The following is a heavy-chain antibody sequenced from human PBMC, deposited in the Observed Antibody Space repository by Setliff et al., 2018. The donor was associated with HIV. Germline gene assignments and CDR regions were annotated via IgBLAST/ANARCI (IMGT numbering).Heavy chain of an antibody. J-gene: IGHJ3*02. D-gene: IGHD3-10*01. CDR3: ARGQGVHFWVNDAFDI. V-gene: IGHV1-69*06. CDR1: GGTFGSYA. Sequence: GASVKVSCKASGGTFGSYAISWVRQAPGQGLEWLGGIIPIFETTNYAQKFQGRVTITAGKSTSTIYMELSSLRSDDTAVYYCARGQGVHFWVNDAFDIWGQGTMVTVSS. CDR2: IIPIFETT.